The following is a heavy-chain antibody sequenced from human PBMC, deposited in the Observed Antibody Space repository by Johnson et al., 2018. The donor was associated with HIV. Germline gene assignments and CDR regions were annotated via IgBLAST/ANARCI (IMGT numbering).Heavy chain of an antibody. Sequence: VQLVESGGGLVKPGGSLRLSCAASGLTFTNAWMNWVRQAPGKGLEWAGRIKRKTDGGTTDYAAPVKGRFTISRDDSKNTLYLQMNSLRAEDTAVYYCAREGAAAGPTDAFDIWGQGTMVTVSS. D-gene: IGHD6-13*01. J-gene: IGHJ3*02. CDR3: AREGAAAGPTDAFDI. V-gene: IGHV3-15*01. CDR1: GLTFTNAW. CDR2: IKRKTDGGTT.